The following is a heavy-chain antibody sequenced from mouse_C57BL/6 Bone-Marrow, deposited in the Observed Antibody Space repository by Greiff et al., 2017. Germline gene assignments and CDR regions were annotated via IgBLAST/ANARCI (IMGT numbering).Heavy chain of an antibody. J-gene: IGHJ4*01. CDR3: ARSQIYDGYYGAMDY. CDR2: IYPGSGNT. CDR1: GYSFTSYY. Sequence: QVQLQQSGPELVKPGASVKISCKASGYSFTSYYIHWVKQRPGQGLEWIGWIYPGSGNTKYNEKFKGKATLTADTSSSTAYMQLSSLTSEDSAVYYCARSQIYDGYYGAMDYWGQGTSVTVSS. D-gene: IGHD2-3*01. V-gene: IGHV1-66*01.